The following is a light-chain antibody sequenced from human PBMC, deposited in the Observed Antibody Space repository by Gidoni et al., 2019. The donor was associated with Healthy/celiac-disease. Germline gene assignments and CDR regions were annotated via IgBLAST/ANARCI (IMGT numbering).Light chain of an antibody. Sequence: QSALTQPRSVSGSPGQSVTISCTGTSSDVGGYNYVSWYQQHPGKAPKLMIYDVSKRPSGVPDRFSGPKSGNTASLTISGLQAEDEADYYCCSYAGTLWVFGGGTKLTVL. CDR2: DVS. CDR3: CSYAGTLWV. CDR1: SSDVGGYNY. J-gene: IGLJ3*02. V-gene: IGLV2-11*01.